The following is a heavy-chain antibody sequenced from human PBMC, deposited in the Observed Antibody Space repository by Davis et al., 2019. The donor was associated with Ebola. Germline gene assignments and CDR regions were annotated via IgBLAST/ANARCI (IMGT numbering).Heavy chain of an antibody. Sequence: PSETLSLTCSVSGGSISSSAYYWGWIRQPPGKGLEWIGSMYYSGSTYYNPSLKSRVTISADTSKNQFSLRLNSVTAADTAVYYCARHPRPGTVVADHNWFDPWGQGTLVTVSS. J-gene: IGHJ5*02. D-gene: IGHD2-15*01. CDR2: MYYSGST. V-gene: IGHV4-39*01. CDR3: ARHPRPGTVVADHNWFDP. CDR1: GGSISSSAYY.